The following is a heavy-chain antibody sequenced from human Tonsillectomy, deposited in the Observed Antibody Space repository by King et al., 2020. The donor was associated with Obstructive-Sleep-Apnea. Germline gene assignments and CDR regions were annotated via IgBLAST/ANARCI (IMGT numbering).Heavy chain of an antibody. CDR2: IYYSGST. CDR3: ARDSCCGDCYPFGDAFDI. Sequence: VQLQESGPGLVKPSQTLSLTCNVSGGSITSGSHYLSWIRQHPGKGLEWVGYIYYSGSTYYNPSLKSRVTISVDTSKNQFSLKLPSVTAADTAVYYCARDSCCGDCYPFGDAFDIWRQGTMVTVSS. J-gene: IGHJ3*02. CDR1: GGSITSGSHY. D-gene: IGHD2-21*02. V-gene: IGHV4-31*03.